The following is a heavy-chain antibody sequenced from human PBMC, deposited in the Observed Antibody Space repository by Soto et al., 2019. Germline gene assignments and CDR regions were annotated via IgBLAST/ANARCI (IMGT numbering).Heavy chain of an antibody. J-gene: IGHJ4*02. V-gene: IGHV3-30*18. Sequence: QVQLVESGGGVVQPGTSLRLSCAASGLIFSSYGMHWVRQAPGKGLEWVAVIPDDGSNEHYADSVKGRFTISRDNSKNTLYLQMNSLRAEDTAVYYCAKDRASGYSSSWSYDYWGQGTLVTVSS. D-gene: IGHD6-13*01. CDR1: GLIFSSYG. CDR2: IPDDGSNE. CDR3: AKDRASGYSSSWSYDY.